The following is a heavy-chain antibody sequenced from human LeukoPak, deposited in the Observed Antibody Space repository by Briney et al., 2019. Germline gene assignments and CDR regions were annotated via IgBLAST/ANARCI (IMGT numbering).Heavy chain of an antibody. Sequence: GGSLRLSCAASGFIFSTYGMHWVRQAPGKGLEWVAVIWYDGSNKYYADAVKGRFTISRDNSKNTLYLQMNSLRAEDTAVYYCARDDYGMDVWGQGTTVTVSS. J-gene: IGHJ6*02. V-gene: IGHV3-33*01. CDR2: IWYDGSNK. CDR1: GFIFSTYG. CDR3: ARDDYGMDV.